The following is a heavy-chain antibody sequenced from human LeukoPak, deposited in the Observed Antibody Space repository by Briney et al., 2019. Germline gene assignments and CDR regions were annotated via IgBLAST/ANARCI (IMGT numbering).Heavy chain of an antibody. V-gene: IGHV3-48*03. D-gene: IGHD3-10*01. CDR2: ISSGGATI. J-gene: IGHJ4*02. Sequence: QSGGSLRLSCAASGFPFSTYEMNWVRQAPGKGLEWVSYISSGGATIYYTDSVKGRFTISRDSAKNSLYLQMNSLRAEDTAVYYCARGRYGSETYFPNFDYWGQGTLVTVSS. CDR3: ARGRYGSETYFPNFDY. CDR1: GFPFSTYE.